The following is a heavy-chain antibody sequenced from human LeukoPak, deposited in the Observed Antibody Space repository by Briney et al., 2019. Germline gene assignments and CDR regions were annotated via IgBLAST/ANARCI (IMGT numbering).Heavy chain of an antibody. CDR1: GVSISSSIYY. V-gene: IGHV4-39*01. Sequence: SETLSLTCTVSGVSISSSIYYWGWIRQPPGKGLEWIGEINHSGSTNYNPSLKSRVTISVDTSKNQFSLKLSSVTAADTAVYYCARHTYSSASLGYYYYYMDVWGKGTTVTISS. CDR2: INHSGST. J-gene: IGHJ6*03. CDR3: ARHTYSSASLGYYYYYMDV. D-gene: IGHD6-19*01.